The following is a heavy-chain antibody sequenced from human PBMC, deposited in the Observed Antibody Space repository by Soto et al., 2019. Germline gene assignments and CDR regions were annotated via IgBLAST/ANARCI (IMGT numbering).Heavy chain of an antibody. V-gene: IGHV4-34*01. Sequence: QVQLQQWGAGLLKPSETLSLTCAVYGGYFSGYYWSWIRQPPGKGLEWIGEINHSGSTNYNPSLKSRVTISVDTSKNQFSLTLSSVTAADTAVYYCARAAPRYCSGGSCYPGRDYWGQGTLVTVSS. D-gene: IGHD2-15*01. CDR3: ARAAPRYCSGGSCYPGRDY. CDR1: GGYFSGYY. J-gene: IGHJ4*02. CDR2: INHSGST.